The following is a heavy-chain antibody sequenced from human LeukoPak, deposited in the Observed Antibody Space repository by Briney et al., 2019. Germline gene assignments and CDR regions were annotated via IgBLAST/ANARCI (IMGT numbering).Heavy chain of an antibody. V-gene: IGHV3-21*01. J-gene: IGHJ4*02. CDR3: TREFCSGGSCYSGGY. CDR2: ISATSTYT. D-gene: IGHD2-15*01. Sequence: GGSLRLSCAASGFTFSSYSMNWVRQAPGKGLEWVSSISATSTYTYYADSLKGRFIISRDNAKNSVYLQMNSLRAEDTAVYYCTREFCSGGSCYSGGYWGQGALVTVSS. CDR1: GFTFSSYS.